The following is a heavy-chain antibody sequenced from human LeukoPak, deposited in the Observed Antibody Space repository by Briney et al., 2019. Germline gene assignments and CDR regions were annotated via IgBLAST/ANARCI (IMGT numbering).Heavy chain of an antibody. CDR2: IIPILGIA. D-gene: IGHD5-24*01. V-gene: IGHV1-69*04. J-gene: IGHJ4*02. CDR3: AIRLGAFRGRDGYIFDY. CDR1: GGTFSSYA. Sequence: ASVKVSCKASGGTFSSYAISWVRQAPGQGLEWMGRIIPILGIANYAQKFQGRVTITADKSTSTAYMELSSLRSEDTAVYYCAIRLGAFRGRDGYIFDYWGQGTLVTVSS.